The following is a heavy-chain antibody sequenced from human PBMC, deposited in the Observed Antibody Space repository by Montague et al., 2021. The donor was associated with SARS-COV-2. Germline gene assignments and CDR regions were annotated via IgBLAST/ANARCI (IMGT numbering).Heavy chain of an antibody. CDR1: GGSFSGYY. CDR2: INHSGST. CDR3: ARARQDVVVPALGIRADYYYYYMDV. D-gene: IGHD2-2*01. V-gene: IGHV4-34*01. Sequence: SETLSLTCAVYGGSFSGYYWSWIRQPPGKGLEWIGEINHSGSTNYNPSLKSRVTISVDTSKNQFSLKLSSVTAADTAVYYCARARQDVVVPALGIRADYYYYYMDVWGKGTTVTVSS. J-gene: IGHJ6*03.